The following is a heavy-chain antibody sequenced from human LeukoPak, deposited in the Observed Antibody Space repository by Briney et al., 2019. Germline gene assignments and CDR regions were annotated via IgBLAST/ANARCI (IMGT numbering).Heavy chain of an antibody. J-gene: IGHJ4*02. V-gene: IGHV3-30*04. Sequence: GGSLRLSCAASGFTFSRYAMHWVRQAPGKGLEWVAVISYDGSNKYYADSVKGRFTISRDNSKNTLYLQMNSLRAEDTAVYYCARVVAGYSFYFDYWGQGTLVTVSS. D-gene: IGHD2-15*01. CDR2: ISYDGSNK. CDR3: ARVVAGYSFYFDY. CDR1: GFTFSRYA.